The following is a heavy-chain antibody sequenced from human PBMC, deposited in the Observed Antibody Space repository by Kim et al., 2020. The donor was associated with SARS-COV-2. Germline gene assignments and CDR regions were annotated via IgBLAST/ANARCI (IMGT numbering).Heavy chain of an antibody. CDR2: IIPIFGTA. CDR3: ARGPGPYYYGSGSYYND. J-gene: IGHJ4*02. D-gene: IGHD3-10*01. V-gene: IGHV1-69*13. CDR1: GGTFSSYA. Sequence: SVKVSCKASGGTFSSYAISWVRQAPGQGLEWMGGIIPIFGTANYAQKFQGRVTITADESTSTAYMELSSLRSEDTAVYYCARGPGPYYYGSGSYYNDWGQGTLVTVSS.